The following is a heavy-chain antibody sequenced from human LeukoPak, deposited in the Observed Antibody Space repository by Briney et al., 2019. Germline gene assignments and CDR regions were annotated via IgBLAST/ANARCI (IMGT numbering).Heavy chain of an antibody. CDR3: ARGVGGNSPPNLDY. CDR1: GGSISSSSYY. D-gene: IGHD4-23*01. J-gene: IGHJ4*02. V-gene: IGHV4-39*07. CDR2: IYYSGST. Sequence: SETLSLTCTVSGGSISSSSYYWGWIRQPPGKGLEWIGSIYYSGSTYYNPSLKSRVTISVDTSKNQFSLKLSSVTAADTAVYYCARGVGGNSPPNLDYWGQGTLVTVSS.